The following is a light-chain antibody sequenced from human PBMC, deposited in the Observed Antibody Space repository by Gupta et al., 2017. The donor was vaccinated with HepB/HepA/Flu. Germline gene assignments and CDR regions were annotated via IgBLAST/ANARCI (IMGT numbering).Light chain of an antibody. CDR3: QQSDSTPTWT. Sequence: DIQMTQSPSSLSASVGDRVTITCRASQSISSYLNWYQQKPGKAPKLLIYAASSLQSGVPSRFSGSGSGTDFTLTISSLQPEDFATYYCQQSDSTPTWTLGQGTKVEIK. CDR2: AAS. J-gene: IGKJ1*01. V-gene: IGKV1-39*01. CDR1: QSISSY.